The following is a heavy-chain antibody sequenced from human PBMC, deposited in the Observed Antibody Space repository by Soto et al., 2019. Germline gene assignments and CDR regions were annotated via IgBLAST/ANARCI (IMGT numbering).Heavy chain of an antibody. J-gene: IGHJ4*02. V-gene: IGHV1-69*02. D-gene: IGHD3-10*01. CDR1: GDTFNFYS. CDR2: VNPIVSMS. CDR3: ASSYGSGYRAFDY. Sequence: QVQLVQSGAEVKRPGSSVKVSCKASGDTFNFYSINWVRQAPGLGLEWMGRVNPIVSMSNYAQKFQGRVTMTADNSTSSAYMELSSPRSEDTAIYYCASSYGSGYRAFDYWGQGALVTVSS.